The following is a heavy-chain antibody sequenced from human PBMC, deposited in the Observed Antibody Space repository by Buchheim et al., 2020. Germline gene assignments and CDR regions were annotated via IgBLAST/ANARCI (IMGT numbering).Heavy chain of an antibody. CDR3: AREGVMYSSSLGWYFDL. CDR1: GFTVSSNY. CDR2: IYSGGST. V-gene: IGHV3-66*01. D-gene: IGHD6-6*01. J-gene: IGHJ2*01. Sequence: EVQLVESGGGLVQTGGSLRLSCAASGFTVSSNYMSWVRQAPGKGLEWVSVIYSGGSTYYADSVKGRFTISRDNSKNTLYPQMNSLRAEDTAVYYCAREGVMYSSSLGWYFDLWGRGTL.